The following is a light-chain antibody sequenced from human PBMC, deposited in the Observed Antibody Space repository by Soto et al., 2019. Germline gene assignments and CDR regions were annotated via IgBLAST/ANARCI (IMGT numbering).Light chain of an antibody. CDR1: QSVLHSPNNKNY. Sequence: DIVMTQSPDYLAVSLGERATINCKSSQSVLHSPNNKNYLAWYQQKPGQPPKLLIYWASTREPGVPDRFTGGGSGTDFTLTINSLQADDVAVYYCQQYYTTPLTFGGGTKVDIK. V-gene: IGKV4-1*01. J-gene: IGKJ4*01. CDR3: QQYYTTPLT. CDR2: WAS.